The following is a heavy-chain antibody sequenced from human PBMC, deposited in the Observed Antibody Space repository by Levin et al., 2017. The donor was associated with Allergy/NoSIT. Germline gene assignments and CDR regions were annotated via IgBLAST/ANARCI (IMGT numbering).Heavy chain of an antibody. CDR1: GFTFSSYS. CDR3: ARVPDYGDYFSWYFDL. Sequence: GESLKISCAASGFTFSSYSMNWVRQAPGKGLEWVSSISSSSSYIYYADSLKGRFTISRDNAKNSLYLYMNSLRAEDTAVYYCARVPDYGDYFSWYFDLWGRGTLVTVSS. J-gene: IGHJ2*01. D-gene: IGHD4-17*01. V-gene: IGHV3-21*01. CDR2: ISSSSSYI.